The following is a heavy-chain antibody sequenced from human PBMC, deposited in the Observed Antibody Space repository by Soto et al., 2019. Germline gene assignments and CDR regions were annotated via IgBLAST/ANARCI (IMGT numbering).Heavy chain of an antibody. V-gene: IGHV3-30-3*01. CDR2: ISYDGSNK. CDR1: GFTFSSYA. Sequence: QVQLVESGGGVVQPGRSLRLSCAASGFTFSSYAMHWVRQAPGKGLEWVAVISYDGSNKYYADSVKGRFTISRDNSKNTLYLQMNSLTAEDTAVYYCATDSGYWGQGTLVTVSS. CDR3: ATDSGY. J-gene: IGHJ4*02. D-gene: IGHD1-26*01.